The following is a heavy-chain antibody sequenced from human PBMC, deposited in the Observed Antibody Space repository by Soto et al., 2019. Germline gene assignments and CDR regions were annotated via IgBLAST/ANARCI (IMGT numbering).Heavy chain of an antibody. D-gene: IGHD3-10*01. CDR3: ARDVTHPTYYFGSGSSFDP. J-gene: IGHJ5*02. Sequence: GGSLRLSCAASGFTFSSYSMNWVRQAPGKGLEWVSSISSSSSYIYYADSVKGRFTTSRDNAKNSLYLQMNSLRAEDTAVYYCARDVTHPTYYFGSGSSFDPWGQGTLVTVSS. CDR2: ISSSSSYI. CDR1: GFTFSSYS. V-gene: IGHV3-21*01.